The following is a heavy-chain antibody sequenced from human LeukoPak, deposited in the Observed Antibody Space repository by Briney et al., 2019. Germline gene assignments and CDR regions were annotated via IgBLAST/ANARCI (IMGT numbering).Heavy chain of an antibody. CDR1: GFTFSSYG. D-gene: IGHD5-12*01. J-gene: IGHJ5*02. CDR2: ISYDGSNK. V-gene: IGHV3-30*18. CDR3: AKGGYSGYDHWFDP. Sequence: GGSLRLSCAASGFTFSSYGMHWVRQAPGKGLEWVAVISYDGSNKYYADSVKGRFTISRDNSKNTLYLQMNSLRAEDTAVYYCAKGGYSGYDHWFDPWGQGTLVTVSS.